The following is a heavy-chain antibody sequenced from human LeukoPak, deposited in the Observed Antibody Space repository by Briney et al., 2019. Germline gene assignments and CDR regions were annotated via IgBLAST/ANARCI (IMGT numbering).Heavy chain of an antibody. CDR1: GLPIADFA. V-gene: IGHV3-43*02. CDR3: ARESGKFDY. Sequence: GGSLRLSCVASGLPIADFAMHWVRQAPGKGLEWVSLISGDGVSTFYADSVRGRFSISRDNSKNSLSLEMNSLRTEDTAMYHCARESGKFDYWGQGTLVAVSS. CDR2: ISGDGVST. J-gene: IGHJ4*02.